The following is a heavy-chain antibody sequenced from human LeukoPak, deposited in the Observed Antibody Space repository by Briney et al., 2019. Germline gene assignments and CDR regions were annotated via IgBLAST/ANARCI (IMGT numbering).Heavy chain of an antibody. V-gene: IGHV3-15*01. J-gene: IGHJ4*02. CDR3: TTDDRGYSYAPRY. Sequence: GGSLRLSCAGSGFTFSNAWMSWVRQAPGKGLEWVGRIKSEPDGGTTDYAAPVKGKFTISRDDSKNTLYLQMNSLRAVDTALYYCTTDDRGYSYAPRYWGQGTLVTVSS. D-gene: IGHD5-18*01. CDR2: IKSEPDGGTT. CDR1: GFTFSNAW.